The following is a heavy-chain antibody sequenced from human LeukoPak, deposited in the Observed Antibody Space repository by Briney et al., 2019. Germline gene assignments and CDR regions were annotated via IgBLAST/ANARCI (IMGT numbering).Heavy chain of an antibody. Sequence: SQTLSLTCTVSGGSISSGGYYWSWSRQHPGKGLEWIGYIYYSGSTYYNPSLKSRVTISVDTSKNQFSLKLSSVTAADTAVYYCARDFTGNWGSRRHCYFDLWGRGTLVTVSS. J-gene: IGHJ2*01. V-gene: IGHV4-31*03. CDR1: GGSISSGGYY. CDR3: ARDFTGNWGSRRHCYFDL. D-gene: IGHD7-27*01. CDR2: IYYSGST.